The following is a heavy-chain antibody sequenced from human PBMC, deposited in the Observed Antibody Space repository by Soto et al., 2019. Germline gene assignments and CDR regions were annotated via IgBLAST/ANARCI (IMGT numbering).Heavy chain of an antibody. Sequence: GGSLRLSCAASGFTFSNYAMHWVRQAPGKGLEWVAVISYDGTNKYYADSVKGRFTISRDNSKNTLYLQMNSLRTEDTAVYYCARENYGDYLNWFDPWGQGTLVTVSS. CDR3: ARENYGDYLNWFDP. CDR2: ISYDGTNK. D-gene: IGHD4-17*01. V-gene: IGHV3-30-3*01. CDR1: GFTFSNYA. J-gene: IGHJ5*02.